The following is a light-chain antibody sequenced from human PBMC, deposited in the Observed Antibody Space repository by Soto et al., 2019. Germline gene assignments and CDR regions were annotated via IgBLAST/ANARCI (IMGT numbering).Light chain of an antibody. J-gene: IGKJ2*01. CDR1: QSVSSN. V-gene: IGKV3-15*01. Sequence: EIVMTQSPATLSVSPGERATLSCRASQSVSSNLAWYQQKPGKAPRLLIYGASTRATGIPSRFSGSGSGTEFTLTISSLQPEDFATYYCQQYNNRPTFGQGTKLEIK. CDR3: QQYNNRPT. CDR2: GAS.